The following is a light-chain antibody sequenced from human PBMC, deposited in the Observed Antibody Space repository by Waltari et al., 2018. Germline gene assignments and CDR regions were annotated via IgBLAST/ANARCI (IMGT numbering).Light chain of an antibody. CDR3: CSYAGGTTFL. J-gene: IGLJ2*01. CDR2: EGD. CDR1: GSEIDIYNL. V-gene: IGLV2-23*03. Sequence: QSALTQPASVSGSLGQSITISCTGTGSEIDIYNLFSWYQHYPGKAPKLIIYEGDERPSGVSDRFSGSKSGNTASLTISGLQADDEAEYHCCSYAGGTTFLFGGGTKVTVL.